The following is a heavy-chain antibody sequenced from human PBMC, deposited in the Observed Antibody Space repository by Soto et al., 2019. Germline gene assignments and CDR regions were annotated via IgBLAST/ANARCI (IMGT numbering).Heavy chain of an antibody. V-gene: IGHV6-1*01. CDR2: TYYRSKWYN. CDR1: GDSVSSNSAA. CDR3: ARGSIVAGPSKENYYYGMDV. D-gene: IGHD2-21*01. J-gene: IGHJ6*02. Sequence: QALSLTCAISGDSVSSNSAACNLIRHSPSRGLEWLGRTYYRSKWYNDYAVSVKSRITINPDTSKNQFSLQLNSVTPEDTAVYYCARGSIVAGPSKENYYYGMDVWGQGTTVTVSS.